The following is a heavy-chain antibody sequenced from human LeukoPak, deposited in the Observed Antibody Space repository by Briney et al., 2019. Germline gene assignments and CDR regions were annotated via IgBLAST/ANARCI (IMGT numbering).Heavy chain of an antibody. CDR2: IKHDGSDK. Sequence: GGSLTLSCAASGFTFITYWMSWVRQAPGKGLEWVANIKHDGSDKKYVDSVKGRFTISRDNAKRSLYLQMNSLRAEDTAVYYCARKMNIVGAQGWGYGLDVWGNGTTVTVST. D-gene: IGHD1-26*01. J-gene: IGHJ6*04. V-gene: IGHV3-7*05. CDR3: ARKMNIVGAQGWGYGLDV. CDR1: GFTFITYW.